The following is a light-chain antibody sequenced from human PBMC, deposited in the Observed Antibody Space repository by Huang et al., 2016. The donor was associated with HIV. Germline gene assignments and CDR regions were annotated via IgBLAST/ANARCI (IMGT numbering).Light chain of an antibody. J-gene: IGKJ2*01. V-gene: IGKV1-39*01. CDR1: QSISNY. CDR2: AAS. CDR3: QQTYSTPRYT. Sequence: DIQMTQSPSSLSASVGDRVTITCRASQSISNYLNWFQHKSGKPPKLLIDAASNLQSGVPSRFSGSGSGTDFTLTINGLQPEDFATYYCQQTYSTPRYTFGQGTKLEIK.